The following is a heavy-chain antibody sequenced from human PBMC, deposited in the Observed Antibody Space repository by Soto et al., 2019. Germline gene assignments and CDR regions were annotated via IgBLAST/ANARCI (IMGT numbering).Heavy chain of an antibody. CDR2: ISGSGDGT. J-gene: IGHJ4*02. Sequence: EVQLLESGGGLVQPGGSLRLSCIASGFIFSSYAVTWVRQAPGKGLECVSAISGSGDGTYYADSVKGRFTISRDNSKNTVYLQMNSLRAEDTAVYYCAKGLRGYSYGYIGYCDYWGQGTLVTVSS. CDR1: GFIFSSYA. D-gene: IGHD5-18*01. CDR3: AKGLRGYSYGYIGYCDY. V-gene: IGHV3-23*01.